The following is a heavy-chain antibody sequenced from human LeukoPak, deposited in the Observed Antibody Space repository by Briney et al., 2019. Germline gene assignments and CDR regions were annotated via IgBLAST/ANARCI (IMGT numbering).Heavy chain of an antibody. CDR3: ARGLVVGGTGVWAFDI. V-gene: IGHV3-66*01. J-gene: IGHJ3*02. D-gene: IGHD1-26*01. CDR1: GFNVSNNY. CDR2: IYKVGNT. Sequence: PGGSLRLSCAASGFNVSNNYMSWVRQAPGYGLEWVSVIYKVGNTFYADFVKGRFTISRDNSKNTLYLQMNSQRSEDTALYYCARGLVVGGTGVWAFDIWGQGTMVTVSS.